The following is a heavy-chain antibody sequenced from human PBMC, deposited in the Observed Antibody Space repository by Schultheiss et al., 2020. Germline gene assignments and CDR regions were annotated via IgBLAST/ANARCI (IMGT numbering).Heavy chain of an antibody. V-gene: IGHV4-31*03. CDR3: ARAEYGQRWYFDL. D-gene: IGHD2/OR15-2a*01. CDR1: GGSISSGGYY. J-gene: IGHJ2*01. Sequence: SETLSLTCTVSGGSISSGGYYWSWIRQHPGKGLEWIGYIYYSGSTYYNPSLKSRVTISVDTSKNQFSLKLSSVTAADTAVYYCARAEYGQRWYFDLWGRGTLVTVSS. CDR2: IYYSGST.